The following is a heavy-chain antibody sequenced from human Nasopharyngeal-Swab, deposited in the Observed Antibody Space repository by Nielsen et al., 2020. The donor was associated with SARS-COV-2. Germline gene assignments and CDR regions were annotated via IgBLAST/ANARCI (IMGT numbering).Heavy chain of an antibody. CDR1: GFAVSTNF. Sequence: GESLKISCAASGFAVSTNFLTWVRQAPGRGLEWVSVIYAGDTTHYADSVKGRFAISRDDSKNTLYLQMNSLRAEDTALYFCARVGGATVPLSTFDIWSPGTMVTVSS. CDR3: ARVGGATVPLSTFDI. CDR2: IYAGDTT. J-gene: IGHJ3*02. V-gene: IGHV3-53*01. D-gene: IGHD1-26*01.